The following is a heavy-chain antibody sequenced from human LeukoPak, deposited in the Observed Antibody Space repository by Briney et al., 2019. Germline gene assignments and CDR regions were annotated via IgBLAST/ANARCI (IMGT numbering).Heavy chain of an antibody. J-gene: IGHJ4*02. D-gene: IGHD2-15*01. CDR3: ARVPRVVVVAATCFDY. CDR2: KKQEGSEK. Sequence: GGSLRLSCAPDALTFSSHWTTSARQAPGRGLEWEANKKQEGSEKYYVHSVKGRFTISRDNAKNSLSLQVNSLRADDTAVYYCARVPRVVVVAATCFDYWGQGTLVTVSS. V-gene: IGHV3-7*04. CDR1: ALTFSSHW.